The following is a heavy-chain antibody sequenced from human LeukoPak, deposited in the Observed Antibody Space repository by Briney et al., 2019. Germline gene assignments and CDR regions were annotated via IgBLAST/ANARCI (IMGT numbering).Heavy chain of an antibody. J-gene: IGHJ4*02. CDR3: AKVTYGSGTYGAFDY. V-gene: IGHV3-23*01. D-gene: IGHD3-10*01. Sequence: GGSLRLSCAASGFTFSSYGMSWVRQAPGKGLEWVSAISGSGGRTYYADSVKGRVTISRDNSKNTLYLQMNSLRAEDTAVYYCAKVTYGSGTYGAFDYWGQGTLVTVSS. CDR1: GFTFSSYG. CDR2: ISGSGGRT.